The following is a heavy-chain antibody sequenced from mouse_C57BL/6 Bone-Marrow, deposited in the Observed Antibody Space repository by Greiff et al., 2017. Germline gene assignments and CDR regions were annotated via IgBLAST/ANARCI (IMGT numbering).Heavy chain of an antibody. D-gene: IGHD1-1*01. CDR2: IDPSDSYT. J-gene: IGHJ1*03. CDR3: ARSVYYGSRDFDV. V-gene: IGHV1-50*01. CDR1: GYTFTSYW. Sequence: VQLQQPGAELVKPGASVKLSCKASGYTFTSYWMQWVKQRPGQGLEWIGEIDPSDSYTNYNQKFKGKATLTVDTSSSTAYMQLSSLTSEDSAVYYCARSVYYGSRDFDVWGTGTTVTVSS.